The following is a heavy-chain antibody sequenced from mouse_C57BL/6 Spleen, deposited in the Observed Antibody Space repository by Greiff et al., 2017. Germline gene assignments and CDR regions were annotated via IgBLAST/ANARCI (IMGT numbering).Heavy chain of an antibody. CDR2: ISNLAYSI. D-gene: IGHD1-1*01. CDR3: ARSAIITTVVGYFDV. CDR1: GFTFSDYG. J-gene: IGHJ1*03. V-gene: IGHV5-15*01. Sequence: EVMLVESGGGLVQPGGSLKLSCAASGFTFSDYGMAWVRQAPRKGPEWVAFISNLAYSIYYADTVTGRFTISRENAKNTLYLEMSSLRSEDTAMYYCARSAIITTVVGYFDVWGTGTTVTVSS.